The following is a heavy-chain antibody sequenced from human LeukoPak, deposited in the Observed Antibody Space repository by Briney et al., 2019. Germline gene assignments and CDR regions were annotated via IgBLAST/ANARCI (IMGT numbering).Heavy chain of an antibody. CDR2: ISGSGGST. Sequence: PGGSLRLSCAASGFSFSSYAMSWIRQAPGGGVGWVSAISGSGGSTYYADSVKGRFTISTYNSKNTLYLQMNSLRAEDTAVYYCAKDGYCSSTSCYYYYYYMDVWGKGTTVTVSS. V-gene: IGHV3-23*01. CDR3: AKDGYCSSTSCYYYYYYMDV. CDR1: GFSFSSYA. J-gene: IGHJ6*03. D-gene: IGHD2-2*01.